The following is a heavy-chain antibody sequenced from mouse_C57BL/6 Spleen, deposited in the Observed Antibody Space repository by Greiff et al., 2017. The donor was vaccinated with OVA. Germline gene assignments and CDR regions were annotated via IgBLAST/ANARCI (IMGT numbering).Heavy chain of an antibody. Sequence: QVQLKQSGAELVKPGASVKLSCKASGYTFTAYTIHWVKQRSGQGLEWIGWFYPGSGSIKYNEKFKDKATLTADKSSSTVYMELSRLTSEDSAVYFCARHEENYGNYDWYFDVWGTGTTVTVSS. CDR3: ARHEENYGNYDWYFDV. D-gene: IGHD2-1*01. CDR1: GYTFTAYT. CDR2: FYPGSGSI. V-gene: IGHV1-62-2*01. J-gene: IGHJ1*03.